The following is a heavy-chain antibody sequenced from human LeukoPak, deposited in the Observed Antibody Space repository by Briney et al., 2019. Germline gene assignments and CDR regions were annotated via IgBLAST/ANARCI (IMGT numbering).Heavy chain of an antibody. CDR2: IKSKSDGGTT. V-gene: IGHV3-15*01. CDR3: TTDLGSD. Sequence: PGGSLRLSCAASGFTFSNAWMSWVRQAPGMGLETVGRIKSKSDGGTTYYAAPVKGRFTISRDDSKNTLYLQMNSLKIEDTAVYYCTTDLGSDWGQGTLVTVSS. J-gene: IGHJ4*02. CDR1: GFTFSNAW. D-gene: IGHD1-26*01.